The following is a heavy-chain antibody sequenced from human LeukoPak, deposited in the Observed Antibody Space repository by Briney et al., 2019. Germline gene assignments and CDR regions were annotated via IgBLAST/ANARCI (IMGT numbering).Heavy chain of an antibody. CDR2: INPNSGGT. Sequence: GASVKVSRKASGYTFTGYYMHWVRQAPGQGLEWMGWINPNSGGTNYAQKFQGRVTMTRDTSISTAYMELSRLRSDDTAVYYCARDQSGSSSWYVNYYYGMDVWGQGTTVTVSS. CDR1: GYTFTGYY. V-gene: IGHV1-2*02. J-gene: IGHJ6*02. CDR3: ARDQSGSSSWYVNYYYGMDV. D-gene: IGHD6-13*01.